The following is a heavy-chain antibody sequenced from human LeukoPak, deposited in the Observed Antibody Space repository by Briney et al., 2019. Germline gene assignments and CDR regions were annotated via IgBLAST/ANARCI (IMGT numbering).Heavy chain of an antibody. V-gene: IGHV1-46*01. D-gene: IGHD6-6*01. CDR1: GGTFSSYA. CDR2: INPSGGST. J-gene: IGHJ4*02. CDR3: VRGGASRPDF. Sequence: GSSVKVSCKASGGTFSSYAISWVRQAPGQGLEWMGIINPSGGSTSYAQKFQGRVTMTRDMSTSTVYMELSSLRPEDTAVYYCVRGGASRPDFWGQGTLVTVSS.